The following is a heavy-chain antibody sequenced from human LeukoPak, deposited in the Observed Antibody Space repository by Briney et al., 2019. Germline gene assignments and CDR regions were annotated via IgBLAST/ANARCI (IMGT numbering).Heavy chain of an antibody. CDR3: AARVGATTPSDY. J-gene: IGHJ4*02. Sequence: IGWIVVSSGNTNYAQKFQERVTITRDMSTSTAYMELSSLRSEDTAVYYCAARVGATTPSDYWGQGTLVTVSS. D-gene: IGHD1-26*01. CDR2: IVVSSGNT. V-gene: IGHV1-58*01.